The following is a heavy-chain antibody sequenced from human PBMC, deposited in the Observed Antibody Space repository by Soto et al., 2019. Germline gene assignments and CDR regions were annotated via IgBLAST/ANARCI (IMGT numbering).Heavy chain of an antibody. J-gene: IGHJ4*02. Sequence: ASVNVSCKASGYTFTVYSMHCGRQAPGQRLEWMGWINAGNGNTKYSQKFQGRVTITRDTSASTAYMELSSLRSEDTAVYYCAKSATVPAAIAYWGQGTLVTVSS. CDR1: GYTFTVYS. CDR2: INAGNGNT. D-gene: IGHD2-2*02. CDR3: AKSATVPAAIAY. V-gene: IGHV1-3*01.